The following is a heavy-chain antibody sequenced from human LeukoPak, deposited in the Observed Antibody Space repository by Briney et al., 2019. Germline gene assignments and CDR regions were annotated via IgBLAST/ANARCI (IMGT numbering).Heavy chain of an antibody. Sequence: ASVKVSCKASGGTFSSYAISWVRQAPGQGLEWMGGIIPTFGTANYAQKFQGRVTITADKSTSTAYMELSSLRSEDTAVYYCARAGRGSGSYYRQYYYGMDVWGKGTTVTVSS. D-gene: IGHD3-10*01. J-gene: IGHJ6*04. CDR3: ARAGRGSGSYYRQYYYGMDV. CDR1: GGTFSSYA. CDR2: IIPTFGTA. V-gene: IGHV1-69*06.